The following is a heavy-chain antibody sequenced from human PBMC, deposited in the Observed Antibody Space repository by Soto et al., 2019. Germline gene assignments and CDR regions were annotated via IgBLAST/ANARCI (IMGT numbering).Heavy chain of an antibody. CDR3: ARDKITGLFDY. CDR2: INHSGST. D-gene: IGHD3-16*01. CDR1: GVSVSGYN. J-gene: IGHJ4*02. Sequence: XETLSLTCAVYGVSVSGYNSTWTRQPPGTGLEWIGEINHSGSTNYNPSLKSRVTISVDTSKNQFSLKLTSVTAADTAVYYCARDKITGLFDYWGQGTLVTVS. V-gene: IGHV4-34*01.